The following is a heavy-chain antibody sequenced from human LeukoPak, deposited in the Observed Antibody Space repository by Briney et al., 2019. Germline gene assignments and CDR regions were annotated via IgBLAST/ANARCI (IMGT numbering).Heavy chain of an antibody. CDR1: GGSISSSNW. CDR2: IYHSGST. J-gene: IGHJ4*02. D-gene: IGHD3-22*01. CDR3: ARDAHYYDSSGSLGLDY. V-gene: IGHV4-4*02. Sequence: PSGTLSLTCAVSGGSISSSNWWSWVRQPPGKGLEWIGEIYHSGSTNYNLSLKSRVTISVDKSKNQFSLKLSSVTAADTAVYYCARDAHYYDSSGSLGLDYWGQGTLVTVSS.